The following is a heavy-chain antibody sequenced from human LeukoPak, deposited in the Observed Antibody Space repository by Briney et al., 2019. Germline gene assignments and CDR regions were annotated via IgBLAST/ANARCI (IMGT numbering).Heavy chain of an antibody. D-gene: IGHD2-15*01. CDR2: ISGSGGDT. Sequence: GGSLRLSCAAFGFTFSSYAMSWVRQAPGKGLEWVSAISGSGGDTYYADSVKGRFTISRDNSKNTLYLQMNSLRVEDTAEYYCAKAPYCSGGSCPGYDYWGQGTLVTVSS. J-gene: IGHJ4*02. CDR3: AKAPYCSGGSCPGYDY. V-gene: IGHV3-23*01. CDR1: GFTFSSYA.